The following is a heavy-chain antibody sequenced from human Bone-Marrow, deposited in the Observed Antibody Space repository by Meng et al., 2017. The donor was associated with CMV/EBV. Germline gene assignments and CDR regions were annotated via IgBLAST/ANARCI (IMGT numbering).Heavy chain of an antibody. Sequence: GESLKISCAASGFNFRSHVMYWVCQAPGKGLEWVALMSSDGNNKHYTDSVKGRFTISRDNSKNTLYLQMNSLRAEDTAVYYCAKDLEYSSAQGVYWGQGTLVTVSS. CDR3: AKDLEYSSAQGVY. V-gene: IGHV3-30*04. D-gene: IGHD6-6*01. J-gene: IGHJ4*02. CDR2: MSSDGNNK. CDR1: GFNFRSHV.